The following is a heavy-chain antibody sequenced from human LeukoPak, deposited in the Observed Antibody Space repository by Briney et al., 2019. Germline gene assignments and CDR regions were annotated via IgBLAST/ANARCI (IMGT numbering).Heavy chain of an antibody. CDR2: IYPGDSDT. CDR3: ARRSIAARPGYNWFDH. D-gene: IGHD6-6*01. V-gene: IGHV5-51*01. J-gene: IGHJ5*02. Sequence: GESLQISCKGSGYSFTSYWIGWARQMPGKGLEWMGIIYPGDSDTRYSPSFQGQVTISADKSISTAYLQWSSLKASDTAMYYCARRSIAARPGYNWFDHWGQGTLVTVSS. CDR1: GYSFTSYW.